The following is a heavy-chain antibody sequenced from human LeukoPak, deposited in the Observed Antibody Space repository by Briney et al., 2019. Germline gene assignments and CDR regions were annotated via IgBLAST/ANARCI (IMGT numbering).Heavy chain of an antibody. Sequence: PGRSLRLSCAASGFTFSSYAMHWVRQAPGKGLEWVAVISYDGSNKYYADSVKGRFTISRDNSKNTLYLQMNSLRAEDTAVYYCARDGYYHDSSGYYSGISFDYWGQGTLVTVSS. J-gene: IGHJ4*02. V-gene: IGHV3-30-3*01. CDR1: GFTFSSYA. D-gene: IGHD3-22*01. CDR2: ISYDGSNK. CDR3: ARDGYYHDSSGYYSGISFDY.